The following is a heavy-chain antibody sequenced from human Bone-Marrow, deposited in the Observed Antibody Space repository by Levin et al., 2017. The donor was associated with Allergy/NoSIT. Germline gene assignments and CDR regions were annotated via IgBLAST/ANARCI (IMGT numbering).Heavy chain of an antibody. CDR1: GFTFSEPW. V-gene: IGHV3-74*01. Sequence: GESLKISCVASGFTFSEPWMHWVRQAPGKGLVWVARIQSDGISTRYADSVKGRFTISRDNVKNTLYLQMNSLRAEDTAVYYCARDWYYTSDYWGQGTLVTVSS. CDR2: IQSDGIST. J-gene: IGHJ4*02. CDR3: ARDWYYTSDY. D-gene: IGHD3-3*01.